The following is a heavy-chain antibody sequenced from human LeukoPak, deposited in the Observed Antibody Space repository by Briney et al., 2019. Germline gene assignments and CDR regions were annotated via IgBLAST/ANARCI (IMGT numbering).Heavy chain of an antibody. D-gene: IGHD5-24*01. Sequence: PGRSLRLSCAASGFTFSSYGMHWVRQAPGKGLEWVAVISYDGSNKYYADSVKGRFTISRDNSKNTLYLQMNSLRAEDTAVYYCARDRQRWLPSEYFQHWGQGTLVTVSS. J-gene: IGHJ1*01. CDR3: ARDRQRWLPSEYFQH. V-gene: IGHV3-30*03. CDR2: ISYDGSNK. CDR1: GFTFSSYG.